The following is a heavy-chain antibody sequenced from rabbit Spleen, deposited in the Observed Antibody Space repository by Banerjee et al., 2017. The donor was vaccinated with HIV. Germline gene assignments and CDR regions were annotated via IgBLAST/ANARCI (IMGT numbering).Heavy chain of an antibody. Sequence: QQLVESGGGLVQPGGSLKLSCKASGFDFSVYGLSWVRQAPGKGLEWIGYIDPIFRRTYYANWVNGRFTISSHNAQNTLYLQLHSLTAADTATYLCMRDVCNGYNYFDLWGQGTLVTV. V-gene: IGHV1S7*01. CDR3: MRDVCNGYNYFDL. J-gene: IGHJ4*01. CDR2: IDPIFRRT. CDR1: GFDFSVYG. D-gene: IGHD1-1*01.